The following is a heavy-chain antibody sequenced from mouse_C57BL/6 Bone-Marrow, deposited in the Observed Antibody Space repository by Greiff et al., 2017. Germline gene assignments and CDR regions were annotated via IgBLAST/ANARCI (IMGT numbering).Heavy chain of an antibody. CDR2: IDPSDSYT. D-gene: IGHD2-1*01. J-gene: IGHJ3*01. Sequence: QVQLQQPGAELVRPGTSVKLSCKASGYTFTSYWMHWVKQRPGQGLEWIGVIDPSDSYTNYNQKFKGKATLTVDTSSSTAYMQLSSLTSEDSAVYYCARLSYGNYWGQGTLVTVSA. V-gene: IGHV1-59*01. CDR1: GYTFTSYW. CDR3: ARLSYGNY.